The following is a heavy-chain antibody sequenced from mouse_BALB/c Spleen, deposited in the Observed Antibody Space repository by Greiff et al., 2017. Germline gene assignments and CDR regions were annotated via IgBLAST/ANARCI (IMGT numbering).Heavy chain of an antibody. V-gene: IGHV14-4*02. Sequence: VQLKESGAELVRSGASVKLSCTASGFNIKDYYMHWVKQRPEQGLEWIGWIDPENGDTEYAPKFQGKATMTADTSSNTAYLQLSSLTSEDTAVYYCKGYYAMDYWGQGTSVTVSS. J-gene: IGHJ4*01. CDR1: GFNIKDYY. CDR3: KGYYAMDY. CDR2: IDPENGDT.